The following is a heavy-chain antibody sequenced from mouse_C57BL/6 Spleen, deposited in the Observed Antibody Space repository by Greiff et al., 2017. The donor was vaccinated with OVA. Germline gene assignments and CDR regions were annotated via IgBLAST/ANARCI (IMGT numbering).Heavy chain of an antibody. Sequence: QVQLQQSGPGLVAPSQSLSITCTVSGFSLTSYAISWVRQPPGKGLEWLGVIWTGGGTNYNSALKSRLSISKDNSKSQVFLKMNSLQTDDTARYYCARWNGFAVYYAMDYWGQGTSVTVSS. CDR2: IWTGGGT. J-gene: IGHJ4*01. CDR3: ARWNGFAVYYAMDY. V-gene: IGHV2-9-1*01. CDR1: GFSLTSYA.